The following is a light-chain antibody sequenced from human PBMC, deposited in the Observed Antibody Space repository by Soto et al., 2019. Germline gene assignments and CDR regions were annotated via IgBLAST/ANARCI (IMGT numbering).Light chain of an antibody. J-gene: IGKJ5*01. CDR3: QQRSNWPIT. V-gene: IGKV3-11*01. Sequence: EIVLTQSPATLSLSPGERATLSCRASQSVTIYLAWYQQKPGQAPRLLIYDASNRATGIPARFSGSGSGTDFTLAISSLEPEYFAVYYCQQRSNWPITFGQGTRLEIK. CDR1: QSVTIY. CDR2: DAS.